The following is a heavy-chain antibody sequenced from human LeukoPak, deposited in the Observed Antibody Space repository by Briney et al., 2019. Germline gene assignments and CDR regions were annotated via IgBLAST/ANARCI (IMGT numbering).Heavy chain of an antibody. CDR2: ISGSGTNT. V-gene: IGHV3-23*01. Sequence: GGPLRFSVEPLGFPLVILALSWAGRAPGRGWGWVSSISGSGTNTYYADSVKGRFTISRDNSRNLLFLQMSSLRVEDTAVYYCAKRRHYYGSGDYYRDPWGQGTLVTVSS. CDR1: GFPLVILA. J-gene: IGHJ5*02. D-gene: IGHD3-10*01. CDR3: AKRRHYYGSGDYYRDP.